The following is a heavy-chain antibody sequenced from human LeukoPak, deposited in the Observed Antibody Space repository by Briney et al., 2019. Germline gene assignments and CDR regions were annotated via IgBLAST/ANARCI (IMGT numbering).Heavy chain of an antibody. J-gene: IGHJ4*02. CDR1: GFTFRKHW. CDR2: IKEDGGEK. CDR3: ARDYTGGWNDY. Sequence: GGSLRLSCAADGFTFRKHWKSWVRQAMGKGLECVAKIKEDGGEKHYVDSVKGRFTISRDNTKNSLYLQMNSLRAEDTAVYYCARDYTGGWNDYWGQGTLVIVSS. V-gene: IGHV3-7*01. D-gene: IGHD7-27*01.